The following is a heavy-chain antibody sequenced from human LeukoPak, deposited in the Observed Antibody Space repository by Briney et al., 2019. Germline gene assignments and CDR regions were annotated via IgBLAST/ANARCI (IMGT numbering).Heavy chain of an antibody. CDR3: ARAQYASGSFFDY. J-gene: IGHJ4*02. Sequence: SETLSLTCTVSGHSLSTHHGSWLRHPPGRGLEGIGYIYYTGSTNYNPSLKSRVTMAIDTSKNQFSLELTFVSAADTAVYYCARAQYASGSFFDYWGQGTLASVSS. CDR2: IYYTGST. CDR1: GHSLSTHH. V-gene: IGHV4-59*11. D-gene: IGHD3-10*01.